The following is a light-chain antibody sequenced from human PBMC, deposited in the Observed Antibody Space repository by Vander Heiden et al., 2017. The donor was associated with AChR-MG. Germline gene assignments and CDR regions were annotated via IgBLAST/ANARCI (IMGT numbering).Light chain of an antibody. V-gene: IGKV4-1*01. J-gene: IGKJ3*01. CDR2: WAS. Sequence: DLVMTQSPDSLAVSLGERATINCKSSQSVLYSSNNKNYLAWYQQKPGQPPKLLIYWASTRESGVPDRFSGSGSGTDFTLTISSLQAEDVAVYYCQQDASTPFTFGPGTKVDIK. CDR3: QQDASTPFT. CDR1: QSVLYSSNNKNY.